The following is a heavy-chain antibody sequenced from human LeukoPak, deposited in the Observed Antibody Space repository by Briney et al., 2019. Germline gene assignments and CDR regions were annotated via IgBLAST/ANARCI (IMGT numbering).Heavy chain of an antibody. CDR2: MNPKSGNT. V-gene: IGHV1-8*01. D-gene: IGHD3-3*01. Sequence: GASVKVSCTASGYTFTSYYINWVRQATGQGLEWMGWMNPKSGNTGYAQKLKGRVTMTRNTSISTAYMQLSSLRAEDTAVYYCASGHDFRSGYDYWGQGTLVTVSS. J-gene: IGHJ4*02. CDR1: GYTFTSYY. CDR3: ASGHDFRSGYDY.